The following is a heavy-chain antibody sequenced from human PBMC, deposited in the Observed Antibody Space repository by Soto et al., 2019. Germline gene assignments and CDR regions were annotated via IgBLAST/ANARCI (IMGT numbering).Heavy chain of an antibody. V-gene: IGHV4-31*03. D-gene: IGHD1-7*01. Sequence: SETLSLTCSVSGGSISSGAYYWSWIRQHPGKGLEWIGYISYSGSTYYNPSLKSRLSMSVDTSKNQFSLRLSSMTAADTAVYSCARGSRRWNYPWGQGILVTVSS. CDR2: ISYSGST. CDR3: ARGSRRWNYP. J-gene: IGHJ5*02. CDR1: GGSISSGAYY.